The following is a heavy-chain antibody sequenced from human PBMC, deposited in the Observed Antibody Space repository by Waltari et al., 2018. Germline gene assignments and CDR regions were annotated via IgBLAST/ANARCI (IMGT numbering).Heavy chain of an antibody. D-gene: IGHD2-8*01. V-gene: IGHV4-34*01. CDR3: ARRSTNGVREAYGMDV. Sequence: QVQLQQWGAGLLKPSETLSPTCAVYGGSFSGYYWSWIRQPPGKGLEWIGEINHSGSTNYNPSLKSRVTISVDTSKNQFSLKLSSVTAAETAVYYCARRSTNGVREAYGMDVWGQGTTVTVSS. CDR2: INHSGST. CDR1: GGSFSGYY. J-gene: IGHJ6*02.